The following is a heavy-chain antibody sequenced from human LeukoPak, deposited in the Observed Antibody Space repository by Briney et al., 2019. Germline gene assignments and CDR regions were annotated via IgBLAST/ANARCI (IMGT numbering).Heavy chain of an antibody. CDR1: GYTFTGYY. Sequence: ASVKVSCKASGYTFTGYYMHWVRRAPGQGLEWMGWINPNSGGTNYAQKFQGRVTMTRDTSISTAYMELSRLGSDDTAVYYCARRKRSGSVEMATINWFDPWGQGTLVTVSS. CDR3: ARRKRSGSVEMATINWFDP. V-gene: IGHV1-2*02. J-gene: IGHJ5*02. D-gene: IGHD5-24*01. CDR2: INPNSGGT.